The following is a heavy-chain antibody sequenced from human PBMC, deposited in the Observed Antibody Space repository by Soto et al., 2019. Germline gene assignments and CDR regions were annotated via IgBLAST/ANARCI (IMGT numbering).Heavy chain of an antibody. J-gene: IGHJ4*02. CDR3: ARNYYDSGGGFDS. CDR2: IYSGGDT. CDR1: GFTVSSNY. Sequence: EVQLVESGGGLIQPGGSLRLSCAASGFTVSSNYMSWVRQAPGKGLEWVSVIYSGGDTYCADSVKGRFTISRDNSKNTLYLQMNSLRAEDTAVYYCARNYYDSGGGFDSWGQGTLVTVSS. D-gene: IGHD3-22*01. V-gene: IGHV3-53*01.